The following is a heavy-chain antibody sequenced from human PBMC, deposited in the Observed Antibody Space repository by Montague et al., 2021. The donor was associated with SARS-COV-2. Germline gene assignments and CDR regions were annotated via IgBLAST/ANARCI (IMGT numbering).Heavy chain of an antibody. CDR2: ICHGGST. V-gene: IGHV4-38-2*02. CDR3: ARTSQYCDTTSCYLPNAMDV. D-gene: IGHD2-2*01. CDR1: HYSITYAYY. J-gene: IGHJ6*02. Sequence: SETLSLTCTVSHYSITYAYYWGWVRQPPGEGLEWIGNICHGGSTYYNPSLKSRVTISVDTSNNQSFLKLTSVTAADTAVYYCARTSQYCDTTSCYLPNAMDVWGQGTTVTVSS.